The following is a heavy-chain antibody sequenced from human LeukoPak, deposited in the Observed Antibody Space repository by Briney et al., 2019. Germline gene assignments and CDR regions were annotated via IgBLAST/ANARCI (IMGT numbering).Heavy chain of an antibody. D-gene: IGHD2-15*01. J-gene: IGHJ4*02. CDR3: ARGPVCSGGSCYSVY. V-gene: IGHV1-69*13. CDR1: GGTFSSYA. CDR2: IIPIFGTA. Sequence: SVKVSCKASGGTFSSYAISWVRQAPGQGLEWMGGIIPIFGTANYAQKFQGRVTITADESTSTAYMELSSLRSEDTAVYYCARGPVCSGGSCYSVYWGQGTLVTVSS.